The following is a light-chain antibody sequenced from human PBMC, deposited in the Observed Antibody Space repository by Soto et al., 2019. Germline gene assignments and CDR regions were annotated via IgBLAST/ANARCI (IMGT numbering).Light chain of an antibody. J-gene: IGLJ3*02. CDR1: SSDVGSYNR. Sequence: QSALTQPPSVSGSPGQSVTISCTGTSSDVGSYNRVSWYQQPPGTAPKLIIYEVTNRPSGVPVRFSGSKSANMASLTISGLQAEDEADYYRASYTSSRVWVFGGGTKLTVL. V-gene: IGLV2-18*02. CDR2: EVT. CDR3: ASYTSSRVWV.